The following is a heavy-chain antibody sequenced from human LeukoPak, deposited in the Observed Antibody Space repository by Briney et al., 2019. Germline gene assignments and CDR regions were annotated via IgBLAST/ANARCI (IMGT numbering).Heavy chain of an antibody. J-gene: IGHJ4*02. CDR3: QSRFLEWLLDY. V-gene: IGHV4-39*01. Sequence: SETLSLTCVVSGGSIGNSNFRWGWIRQPPGEGLEWIGSIYYIGSTYYNPSLKSRVTMSVDTSKNQFSLKLNSVTAADTAMYYCQSRFLEWLLDYWGQGTLVTVSS. CDR2: IYYIGST. CDR1: GGSIGNSNFR. D-gene: IGHD3-3*01.